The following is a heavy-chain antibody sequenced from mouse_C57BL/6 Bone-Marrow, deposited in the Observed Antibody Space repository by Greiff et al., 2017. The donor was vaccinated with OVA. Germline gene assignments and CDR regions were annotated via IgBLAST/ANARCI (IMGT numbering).Heavy chain of an antibody. J-gene: IGHJ1*03. CDR3: ARDNYYWDFDV. CDR2: SRNKANDYTT. V-gene: IGHV7-1*01. Sequence: EVKLLESGGGLVQSGRSLRLSCATSGFTFSDFYMEWVRQAPGKGLEWIAASRNKANDYTTEYSASVKGRFIVSRDTSQSILYLQMNALRAEDTAIYYCARDNYYWDFDVWGTGTTVTVPS. CDR1: GFTFSDFY.